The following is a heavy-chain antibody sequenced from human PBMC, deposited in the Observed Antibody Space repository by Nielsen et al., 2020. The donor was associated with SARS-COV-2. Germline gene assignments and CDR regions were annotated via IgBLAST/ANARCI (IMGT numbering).Heavy chain of an antibody. Sequence: RQAPGQGLEWIGEINHSGSTNYNPSLKSRVTISVDTSKNQFSLKLSSVTAADTAVYYCARHLLPNYYDSSGYNGTDAFDIWGQGTMVTVSS. CDR2: INHSGST. D-gene: IGHD3-22*01. V-gene: IGHV4-34*13. CDR3: ARHLLPNYYDSSGYNGTDAFDI. J-gene: IGHJ3*02.